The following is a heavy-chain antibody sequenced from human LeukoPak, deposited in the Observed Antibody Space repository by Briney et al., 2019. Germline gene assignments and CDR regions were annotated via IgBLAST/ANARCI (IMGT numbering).Heavy chain of an antibody. D-gene: IGHD3-10*01. V-gene: IGHV3-30-3*01. CDR3: ARSFNYYGSGSYGRGDDC. CDR2: ISNDGNNK. J-gene: IGHJ4*02. Sequence: GGSLRLSCAASGFTFSIYAMHWVRQAPGKGLEWVAAISNDGNNKYHADSVRGRFTVSRDNSKNTLYLQMDSLRAEDTAVYYCARSFNYYGSGSYGRGDDCGGQGTLVTVSA. CDR1: GFTFSIYA.